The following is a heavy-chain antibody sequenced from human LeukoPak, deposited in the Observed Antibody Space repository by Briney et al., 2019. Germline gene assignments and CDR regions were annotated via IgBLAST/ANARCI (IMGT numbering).Heavy chain of an antibody. CDR1: GGSISSYY. CDR3: ARAWGGDYVLSPRLRLYGMDV. J-gene: IGHJ6*02. D-gene: IGHD4-17*01. V-gene: IGHV4-59*01. CDR2: IYYSGST. Sequence: SETLSLTCTVSGGSISSYYWSWIRQPPGKGLEWIGYIYYSGSTNYNPSLKSRVTISVDTSKNQFSLKLSSVTAADTAVYYCARAWGGDYVLSPRLRLYGMDVWGQGTTVTVSS.